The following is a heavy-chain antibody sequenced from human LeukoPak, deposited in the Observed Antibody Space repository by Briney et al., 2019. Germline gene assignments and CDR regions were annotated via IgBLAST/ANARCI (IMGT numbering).Heavy chain of an antibody. Sequence: PSETLSLTCTVSGYSISSGYYWGWIRQPPGKGLEWIGSIYHSGSTYYNPSLKSRVTISVDTSKNQFSLKLSSVTAADTAVYYCARESGGEGAFGIWGQGTMVTVSS. CDR1: GYSISSGYY. CDR2: IYHSGST. D-gene: IGHD3-16*01. CDR3: ARESGGEGAFGI. J-gene: IGHJ3*02. V-gene: IGHV4-38-2*02.